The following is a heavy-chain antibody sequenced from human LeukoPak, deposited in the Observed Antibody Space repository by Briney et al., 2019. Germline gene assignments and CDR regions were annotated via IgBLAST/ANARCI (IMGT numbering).Heavy chain of an antibody. Sequence: SETLSLTCAVYGGSFSGYYWSWIRQPPGKGLEWIGEINHSRSTNYNPPLKSRVTISVDTSKNQFSLKLSSVTAADTAVYYCARDQPCSSTSCYLHNYYYYYMVVWGKGTTVTVSS. J-gene: IGHJ6*03. CDR2: INHSRST. CDR1: GGSFSGYY. D-gene: IGHD2-2*01. V-gene: IGHV4-34*01. CDR3: ARDQPCSSTSCYLHNYYYYYMVV.